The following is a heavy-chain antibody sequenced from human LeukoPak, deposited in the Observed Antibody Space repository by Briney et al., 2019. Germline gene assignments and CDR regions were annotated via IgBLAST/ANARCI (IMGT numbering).Heavy chain of an antibody. Sequence: SETLSLTCAVSGDSISSPNWWSWVRQPPGKGLEWIGEIYHTGSTNYNSSLQSRITISVDKSNNHFSLKLSSVTVADTAVYYCARYYYYYMDVWGKGTTVTVSS. CDR1: GDSISSPNW. CDR2: IYHTGST. V-gene: IGHV4-4*02. CDR3: ARYYYYYMDV. J-gene: IGHJ6*03.